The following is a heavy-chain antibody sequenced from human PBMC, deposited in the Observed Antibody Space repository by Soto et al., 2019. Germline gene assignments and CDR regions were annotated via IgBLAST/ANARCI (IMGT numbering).Heavy chain of an antibody. J-gene: IGHJ4*02. V-gene: IGHV3-30*18. CDR3: AKGGSWSGHD. CDR2: ISFDGRNI. Sequence: QVQLVESDGGVVQPGRSLRLSCAASGFTFSSYGMHWVRQAPGKGLEWVTVISFDGRNIYYTDSVKGRFTISRDNSKNTVYLQMNSLRVEDTAMYYCAKGGSWSGHDWGQGTLVTVSS. CDR1: GFTFSSYG. D-gene: IGHD3-3*01.